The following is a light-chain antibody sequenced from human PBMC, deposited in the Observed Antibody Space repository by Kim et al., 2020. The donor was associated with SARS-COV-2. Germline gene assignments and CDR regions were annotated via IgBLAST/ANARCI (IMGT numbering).Light chain of an antibody. J-gene: IGLJ2*01. CDR2: GKN. CDR3: NSRDSSGNHLVV. V-gene: IGLV3-19*01. Sequence: SSELTQDPAVSVALGQTVRITCQGDSLRSYYASWYQQKPGQAPVLVIYGKNNRPSGIPDRFSGSSSGNTASLTITGAQAEDEAAYYCNSRDSSGNHLVVFGGGTKLTVL. CDR1: SLRSYY.